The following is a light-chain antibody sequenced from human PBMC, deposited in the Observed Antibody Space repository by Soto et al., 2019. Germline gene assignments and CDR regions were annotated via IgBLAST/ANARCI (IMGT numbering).Light chain of an antibody. CDR3: QQRGDWPPIT. V-gene: IGKV3-11*01. CDR1: QSVSTF. J-gene: IGKJ5*01. Sequence: EIVLTRSPATLSLSPGERAILSCRASQSVSTFLAWFQQKPGQPPRLFIYNASNRTTGISARFSGSGSGTDFTLTISSLEPEDFAVYYCQQRGDWPPITFGQGTRLEIK. CDR2: NAS.